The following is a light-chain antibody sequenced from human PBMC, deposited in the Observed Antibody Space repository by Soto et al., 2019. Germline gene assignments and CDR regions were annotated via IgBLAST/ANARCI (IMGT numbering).Light chain of an antibody. J-gene: IGKJ4*01. V-gene: IGKV1-33*01. CDR3: QQYDNLPPQRLT. Sequence: DIQMTQSPSSLSASVGDRVTITCQASQDISNYLNWYQQKPGKAPKLLIYDASNLETGVPSRFSGSGSGTDFTFTISRLQAEDIATYYCQQYDNLPPQRLTFGGGTKVEIK. CDR1: QDISNY. CDR2: DAS.